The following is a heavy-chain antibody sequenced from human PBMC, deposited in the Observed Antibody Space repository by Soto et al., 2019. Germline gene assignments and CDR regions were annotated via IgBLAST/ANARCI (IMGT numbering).Heavy chain of an antibody. J-gene: IGHJ3*02. V-gene: IGHV1-45*02. Sequence: QMQLVQSGAEVKKTGSSVKVSCKASGYTFTYRYLHWVRQAPGQALEWMGWITPFNGNTNYAQKFQDRVTITRDRSMSTAYMELSSLRSEDTAMYYCARSGWGLLRYAFDIWGQGTMVTVSS. D-gene: IGHD2-21*02. CDR3: ARSGWGLLRYAFDI. CDR1: GYTFTYRY. CDR2: ITPFNGNT.